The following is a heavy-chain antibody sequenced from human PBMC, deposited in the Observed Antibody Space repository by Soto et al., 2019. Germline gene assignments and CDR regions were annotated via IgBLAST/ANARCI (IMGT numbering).Heavy chain of an antibody. J-gene: IGHJ4*02. CDR3: ARVTRSSTVTTFPVPLGY. CDR2: IWYDGSNK. D-gene: IGHD4-17*01. V-gene: IGHV3-33*01. CDR1: GFTFSSYG. Sequence: GGSLRLSCAASGFTFSSYGMHWVRQAPGKGLEWVAVIWYDGSNKYYADSVKGRFTISRDNSKNTLYLQMNSLRAEDTAVYYCARVTRSSTVTTFPVPLGYWGQGTLVTVSS.